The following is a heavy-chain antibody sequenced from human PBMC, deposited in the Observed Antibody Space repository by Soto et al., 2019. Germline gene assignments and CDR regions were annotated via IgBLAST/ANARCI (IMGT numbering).Heavy chain of an antibody. CDR2: IGYLETS. J-gene: IGHJ4*02. CDR3: GRGGGYDSFDF. D-gene: IGHD2-15*01. Sequence: SETLSLTCSVSGVAMTYGGYSWSWIRQPPEKCLEGLGYIGYLETSYYNPAYKSRLSLYVDRTRNQVSLRQSSMTPADNAVYYWGRGGGYDSFDFWGQGIQVTVSS. V-gene: IGHV4-30-2*01. CDR1: GVAMTYGGYS.